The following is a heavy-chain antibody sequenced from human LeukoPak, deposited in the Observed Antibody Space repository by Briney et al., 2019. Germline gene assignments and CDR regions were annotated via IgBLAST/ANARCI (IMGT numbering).Heavy chain of an antibody. V-gene: IGHV1-24*01. CDR1: GSSLTELS. J-gene: IGHJ4*02. CDR3: AAGRPYSLLDY. Sequence: ASVKVSCTVSGSSLTELSLYWVRQAPGKGLEWMGGFDVIDGETFYAQKFQGRVTMTEDSSADTAYMELRSLTSGDTALYYCAAGRPYSLLDYWGQGTLVTVSS. CDR2: FDVIDGET. D-gene: IGHD5-18*01.